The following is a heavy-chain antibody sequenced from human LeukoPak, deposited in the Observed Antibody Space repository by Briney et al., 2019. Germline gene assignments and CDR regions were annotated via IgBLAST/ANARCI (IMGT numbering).Heavy chain of an antibody. J-gene: IGHJ4*02. CDR2: IIPILGIA. V-gene: IGHV1-69*04. D-gene: IGHD3-3*01. Sequence: SVKVSCKASGGTFSSYAISWVRQAPGQGLEWMGRIIPILGIANYAQKFQGRVTITADKSTNTAYMELSSLRSEDTAVYYCAREDLVTIFGVAPFDYWGQGTLVTVSS. CDR1: GGTFSSYA. CDR3: AREDLVTIFGVAPFDY.